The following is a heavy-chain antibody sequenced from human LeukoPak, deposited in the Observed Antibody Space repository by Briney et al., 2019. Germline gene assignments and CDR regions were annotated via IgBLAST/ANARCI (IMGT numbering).Heavy chain of an antibody. Sequence: PSQTLSLTCTVSGGSISSGGYFRSWIRQHPGKGLEWIAYIYDSGRINYNPSLESRVTISLDTSKNQFSRKLSSVTAADTAVYYCARAFRSNPYNWFDPWGQGTLVTVSS. CDR2: IYDSGRI. CDR1: GGSISSGGYF. V-gene: IGHV4-31*03. CDR3: ARAFRSNPYNWFDP. J-gene: IGHJ5*02.